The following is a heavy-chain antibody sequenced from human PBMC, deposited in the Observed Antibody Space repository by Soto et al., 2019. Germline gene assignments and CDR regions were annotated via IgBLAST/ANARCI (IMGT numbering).Heavy chain of an antibody. J-gene: IGHJ4*02. CDR3: ANVMDY. Sequence: QVQLVESGGGVVQPGRSLRLSCAASGFTFSSYGMHWVRQAPGKGLEWVAVISYEGSNKYYADSVKGRFTISRDNSKNTLYLQMNSLRAEDTAVYYCANVMDYWGQGTLVTVSS. CDR2: ISYEGSNK. V-gene: IGHV3-30*18. D-gene: IGHD2-21*01. CDR1: GFTFSSYG.